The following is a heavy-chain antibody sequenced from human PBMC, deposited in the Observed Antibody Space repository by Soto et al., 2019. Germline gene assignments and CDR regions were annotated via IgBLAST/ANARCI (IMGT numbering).Heavy chain of an antibody. CDR2: IKSKTDGGTT. J-gene: IGHJ6*02. CDR1: GFTFSNAW. CDR3: TADRAAAGKKHYYSYGMDV. V-gene: IGHV3-15*01. D-gene: IGHD6-13*01. Sequence: PGESLKISCAASGFTFSNAWMSWVRQAPGKGLEWVGRIKSKTDGGTTDYAAPVKGRFTISRDDSKNTLYLQMNSLKTEDTGVYYCTADRAAAGKKHYYSYGMDVWGQGTRVTFSS.